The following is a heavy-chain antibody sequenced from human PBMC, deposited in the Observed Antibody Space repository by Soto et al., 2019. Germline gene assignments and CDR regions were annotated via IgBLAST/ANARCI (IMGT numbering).Heavy chain of an antibody. J-gene: IGHJ4*02. CDR3: ARDKYGDAQTIGYYFDY. CDR1: GFIFSNYG. V-gene: IGHV3-33*08. D-gene: IGHD4-17*01. Sequence: PGGSLRLSCAASGFIFSNYGMHWVRQAPGKGLEWVAVIWYDGSNKYYADSVKGRFTISRDNSKNTLYLQMNSLRAEDTAVYYCARDKYGDAQTIGYYFDYWGQGTLVTVSS. CDR2: IWYDGSNK.